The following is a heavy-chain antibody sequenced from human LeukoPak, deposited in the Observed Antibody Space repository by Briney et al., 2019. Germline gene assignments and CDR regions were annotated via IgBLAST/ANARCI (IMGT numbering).Heavy chain of an antibody. J-gene: IGHJ4*02. CDR2: IYYSGTT. Sequence: PSETLSLTCTVSGGSISSSSYYWGWIRQPPGKGREWIGNIYYSGTTYYNPSLKSRVTISVHTSKNQFSLKLSSVTAADTAVYYCAGNIAVAWDWGQGTLVTVSS. V-gene: IGHV4-39*01. CDR3: AGNIAVAWD. CDR1: GGSISSSSYY. D-gene: IGHD6-19*01.